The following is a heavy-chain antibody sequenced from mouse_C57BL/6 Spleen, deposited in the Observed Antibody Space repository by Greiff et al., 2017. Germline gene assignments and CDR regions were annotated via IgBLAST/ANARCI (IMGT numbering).Heavy chain of an antibody. D-gene: IGHD3-2*02. V-gene: IGHV1-59*01. Sequence: VQLQQPGAELVRPGTSVKLSCKASGYTFTSYWMNWVKQRPGQGLEWIGVIDPSDSYTNYNQKFKGKATLTVDTSSSTAYMQLSSLTSEDSAVYDCARDSSGYYFDYWGQGTTLTVSS. J-gene: IGHJ2*01. CDR1: GYTFTSYW. CDR3: ARDSSGYYFDY. CDR2: IDPSDSYT.